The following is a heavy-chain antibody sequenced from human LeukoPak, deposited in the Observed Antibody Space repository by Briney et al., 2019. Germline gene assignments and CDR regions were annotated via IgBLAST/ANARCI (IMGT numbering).Heavy chain of an antibody. D-gene: IGHD1-14*01. J-gene: IGHJ4*02. Sequence: SETLSLTCTVSGGSISSGSYYWSWIRQPAGKGLEWIGRIYTSGSTNYNPSLKSRVTISVDTSKNQFSLKLSSVTAADTAVYYCAGGWYPLLHNDYWGQGTLVTVSS. CDR1: GGSISSGSYY. CDR3: AGGWYPLLHNDY. V-gene: IGHV4-61*02. CDR2: IYTSGST.